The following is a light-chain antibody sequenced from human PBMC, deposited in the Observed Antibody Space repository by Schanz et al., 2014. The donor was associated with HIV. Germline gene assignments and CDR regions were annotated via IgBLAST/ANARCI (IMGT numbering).Light chain of an antibody. V-gene: IGKV1-13*02. CDR2: AAS. CDR3: QQYYSYLPWT. Sequence: AIQLTQSPSSLSASVGDRVTITCRASQGISSALAWYQQKPGKAPKLLIYAASTLQSGVPSRFSGSGSGTDFTLTISCLQSEDFATYYCQQYYSYLPWTFGQGTKVEIK. CDR1: QGISSA. J-gene: IGKJ1*01.